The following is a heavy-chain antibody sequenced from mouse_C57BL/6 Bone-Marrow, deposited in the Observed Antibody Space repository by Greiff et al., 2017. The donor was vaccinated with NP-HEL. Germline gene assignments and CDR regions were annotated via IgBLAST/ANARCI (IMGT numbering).Heavy chain of an antibody. V-gene: IGHV1-14*01. CDR2: IYPYNDGT. CDR3: ARGRNYYGSGAY. Sequence: EVQLQESGPELVKPGASVKMSCKASGYTFTSYVMHWVKQKPGQGLEWIGYIYPYNDGTKYNEKFKGKATLTSDKSSSTAYMELSILTSEDSAVYYCARGRNYYGSGAYWGQGTTRTVSS. D-gene: IGHD1-1*01. J-gene: IGHJ2*01. CDR1: GYTFTSYV.